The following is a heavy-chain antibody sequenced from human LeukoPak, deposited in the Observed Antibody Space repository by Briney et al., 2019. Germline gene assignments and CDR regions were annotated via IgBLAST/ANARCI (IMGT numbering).Heavy chain of an antibody. CDR3: AITYYDFWSGYFGAFDI. J-gene: IGHJ3*02. Sequence: SETLSLTCTVSGGSIGSSSYYWGWIRQPPGKGLEWIGSIYYSGSTYYNPSLKSRVTISVDTSKNQFSLKLSSVTAADTAVYYCAITYYDFWSGYFGAFDIWGQGTMVTVSS. D-gene: IGHD3-3*01. CDR2: IYYSGST. CDR1: GGSIGSSSYY. V-gene: IGHV4-39*01.